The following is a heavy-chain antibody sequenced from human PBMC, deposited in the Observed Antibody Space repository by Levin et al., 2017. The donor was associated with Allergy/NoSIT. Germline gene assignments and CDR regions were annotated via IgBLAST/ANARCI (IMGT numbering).Heavy chain of an antibody. V-gene: IGHV1-24*01. D-gene: IGHD2-21*01. Sequence: GESLKISCKVSGYTLTELSMHWVRQAPGKGLEWMGGFDPEDGETIYAQKFQGRVTMTEDTSTDTAYMELSSLRSEDTAVYYCATDPPTPYCGGDCYSLGYWGQGTLVTVSS. CDR2: FDPEDGET. CDR3: ATDPPTPYCGGDCYSLGY. CDR1: GYTLTELS. J-gene: IGHJ4*02.